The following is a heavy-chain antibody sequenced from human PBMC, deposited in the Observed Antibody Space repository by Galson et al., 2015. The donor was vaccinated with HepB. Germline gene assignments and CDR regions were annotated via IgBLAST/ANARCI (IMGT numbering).Heavy chain of an antibody. J-gene: IGHJ6*02. V-gene: IGHV3-7*03. CDR1: GFTFSSYW. Sequence: SLRLSCAASGFTFSSYWMSWVRQAPGKGLEWVANIKQDGSEKYYVDSVKGRFTISRDSAKNSLYLQMNSLRAEDTAVYYCVRAVVPAAIDYYYYGMDVWGQGTTVTVSS. D-gene: IGHD2-2*02. CDR3: VRAVVPAAIDYYYYGMDV. CDR2: IKQDGSEK.